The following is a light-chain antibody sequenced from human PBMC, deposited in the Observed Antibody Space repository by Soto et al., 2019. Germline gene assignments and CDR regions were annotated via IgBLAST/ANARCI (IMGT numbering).Light chain of an antibody. Sequence: EIVLTQSPATLSLSPGERATLSCRASQSVGTSLAWYQHKPGQAPRLLIYDASNRATGIPARFSGGGSGTDFTLTISSLEPEDFAVYYCQGRSNWAWTFGQGTRVDIK. V-gene: IGKV3-11*01. CDR1: QSVGTS. CDR2: DAS. J-gene: IGKJ1*01. CDR3: QGRSNWAWT.